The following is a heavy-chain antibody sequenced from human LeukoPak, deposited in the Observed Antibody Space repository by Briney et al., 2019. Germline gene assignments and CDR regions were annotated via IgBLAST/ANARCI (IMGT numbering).Heavy chain of an antibody. CDR2: ISSSSSYI. CDR1: GFTFSSYS. V-gene: IGHV3-21*01. J-gene: IGHJ4*02. D-gene: IGHD2-8*01. Sequence: GGSLRLACAASGFTFSSYSMNWVRQAPGKGLEWPSSISSSSSYIYYADSVMGRFTISRDNAKNSLYLQMNSLRAEDTAVYYCATVLRRMLAEDFDYWGQGTLVTVSS. CDR3: ATVLRRMLAEDFDY.